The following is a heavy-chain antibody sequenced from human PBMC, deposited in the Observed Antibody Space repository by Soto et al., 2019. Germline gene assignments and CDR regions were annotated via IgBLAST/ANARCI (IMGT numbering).Heavy chain of an antibody. V-gene: IGHV4-34*01. Sequence: PSETLSLTCAVSGGSFSGYYWSWIRQPPGKGLEWIGEINHSGSTNYNPSLKSRVTISIDTANKQFSLKLRAVTEADTAVYYCERGVVRYYHYNYGIDVWGQGTTVPV. CDR2: INHSGST. J-gene: IGHJ6*02. CDR1: GGSFSGYY. D-gene: IGHD3-10*01. CDR3: ERGVVRYYHYNYGIDV.